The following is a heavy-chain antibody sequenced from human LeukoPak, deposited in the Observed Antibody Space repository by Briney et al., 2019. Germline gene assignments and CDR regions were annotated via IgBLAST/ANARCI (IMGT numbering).Heavy chain of an antibody. CDR2: ISGDGGST. CDR1: GFVFNTYS. V-gene: IGHV3-64*01. D-gene: IGHD2-2*01. CDR3: AREQPAGSTDY. J-gene: IGHJ4*02. Sequence: PGGSLRLSCAASGFVFNTYSMHWVRQAPGKGLECVSAISGDGGSTYYANSVKGRITISRDNSKNTLYLQMGSLRPDDTALYYCAREQPAGSTDYWGQGTLVTVSS.